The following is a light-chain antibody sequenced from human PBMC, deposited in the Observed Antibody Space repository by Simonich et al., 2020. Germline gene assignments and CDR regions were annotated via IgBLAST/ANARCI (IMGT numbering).Light chain of an antibody. CDR3: MQSIQLPWT. Sequence: DIVMTQTPLSLSVTPGQPASISCKSSQSILHSDGKTYLYWYLHKPGQSPQLLIYEVSNRISGVPDRFSGSGSGTDFTLKISRVEAEDVGVYYCMQSIQLPWTFGQGTKVEIK. V-gene: IGKV2D-29*02. J-gene: IGKJ1*01. CDR2: EVS. CDR1: QSILHSDGKTY.